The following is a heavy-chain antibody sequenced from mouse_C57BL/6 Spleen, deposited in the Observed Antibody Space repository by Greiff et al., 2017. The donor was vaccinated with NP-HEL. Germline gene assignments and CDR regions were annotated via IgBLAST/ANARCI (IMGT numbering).Heavy chain of an antibody. J-gene: IGHJ2*01. CDR2: IRSKSSNYAT. V-gene: IGHV10-3*01. CDR1: GFTFNTYA. Sequence: EVQGVESGGGLVQPKGSLKLSCAASGFTFNTYAMHWVRQAPGKGLEWVARIRSKSSNYATYYADSVKDRFTISRDDSQSMLYLQMNNLKTEDTAMYYCVREGLYDGYYLFDDWGQGTTLTVSS. CDR3: VREGLYDGYYLFDD. D-gene: IGHD2-3*01.